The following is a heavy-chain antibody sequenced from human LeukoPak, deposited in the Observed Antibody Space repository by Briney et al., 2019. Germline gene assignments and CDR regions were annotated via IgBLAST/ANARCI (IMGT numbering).Heavy chain of an antibody. CDR1: GYRFTSYW. Sequence: GESLKISFKGSGYRFTSYWIGWVRPMPGKGLEWMGIVYPGDSRTRYSPSFQGQVTISADKSISTAYLQWSSLKASDTAMYYCARGGYCTTTSCYSGGGWFDPWGQGTLVTVSS. CDR2: VYPGDSRT. CDR3: ARGGYCTTTSCYSGGGWFDP. D-gene: IGHD2-2*02. V-gene: IGHV5-51*01. J-gene: IGHJ5*02.